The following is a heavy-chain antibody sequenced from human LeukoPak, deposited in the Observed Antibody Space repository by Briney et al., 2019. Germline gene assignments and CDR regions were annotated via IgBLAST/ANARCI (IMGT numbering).Heavy chain of an antibody. Sequence: GGSLRLSCAASGFTFSSYGMPWVRQAPGKGLEWVAVIWYDGSNKYYADSVKGRFTISRDNSKNTLYLQMNSLRAEDTAVYYCARDRDYGSVSYGMDVWGQGTTVTVSS. CDR1: GFTFSSYG. CDR2: IWYDGSNK. V-gene: IGHV3-33*01. J-gene: IGHJ6*02. CDR3: ARDRDYGSVSYGMDV. D-gene: IGHD3-10*01.